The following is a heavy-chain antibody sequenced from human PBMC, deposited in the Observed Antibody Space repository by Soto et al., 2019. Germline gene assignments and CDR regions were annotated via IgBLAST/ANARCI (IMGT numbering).Heavy chain of an antibody. Sequence: PSETLSLTCTVSGGSISSYYWSWIRQPPGKGLEWIGYIYYSGSTNYNPSLKSRVTISVDTSKNQFSLKLRSVTAADTAVYYCARDPRYYYDSSGYSKGFDPWGQGTLVTVYS. D-gene: IGHD3-22*01. V-gene: IGHV4-59*01. CDR3: ARDPRYYYDSSGYSKGFDP. CDR1: GGSISSYY. J-gene: IGHJ5*02. CDR2: IYYSGST.